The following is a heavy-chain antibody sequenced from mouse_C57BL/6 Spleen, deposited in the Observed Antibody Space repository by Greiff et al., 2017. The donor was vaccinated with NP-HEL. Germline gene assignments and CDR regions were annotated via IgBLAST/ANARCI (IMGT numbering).Heavy chain of an antibody. CDR1: GYAFSSSW. D-gene: IGHD4-1*01. J-gene: IGHJ4*01. Sequence: QVQLKQSGPELVKPGASVKISCKASGYAFSSSWMNWVKQRPGKGLEWIGRIYPGDGDTNYNGKFKGKATLTADKSSSTAYMQLSSLTSEDSAVYFCARSEGNWDAMDYWGQGTSVTVSS. CDR2: IYPGDGDT. V-gene: IGHV1-82*01. CDR3: ARSEGNWDAMDY.